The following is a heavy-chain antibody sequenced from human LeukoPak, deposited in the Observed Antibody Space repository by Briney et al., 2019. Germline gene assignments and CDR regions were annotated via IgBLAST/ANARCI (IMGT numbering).Heavy chain of an antibody. CDR3: ARDDYSGSYRPFDY. CDR1: GYTFTGYF. Sequence: ASVKVSCKASGYTFTGYFLHWVRQAPGQGLEWMGWINPNSGGTAYAQNFQGRVTMTRDTSISTAYMELRRLRSDDTAVYYCARDDYSGSYRPFDYWGQGTLVTVSS. J-gene: IGHJ4*02. CDR2: INPNSGGT. V-gene: IGHV1-2*02. D-gene: IGHD1-26*01.